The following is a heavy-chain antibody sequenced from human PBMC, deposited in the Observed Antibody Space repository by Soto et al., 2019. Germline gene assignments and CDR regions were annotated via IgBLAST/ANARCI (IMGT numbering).Heavy chain of an antibody. D-gene: IGHD3-10*01. CDR3: AVGFRLDYYSLDV. Sequence: SVKVSCKSSGGIFTASAISWVRQAPGQGPEWMGGVIPMFGTANYPQRFQGRVTINADESTNTAYMQLSSLRSEDTAVYFCAVGFRLDYYSLDVWGQGTTVTV. V-gene: IGHV1-69*13. CDR2: VIPMFGTA. J-gene: IGHJ6*02. CDR1: GGIFTASA.